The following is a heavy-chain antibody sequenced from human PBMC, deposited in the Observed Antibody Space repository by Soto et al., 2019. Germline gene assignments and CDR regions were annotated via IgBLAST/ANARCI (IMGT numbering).Heavy chain of an antibody. Sequence: SETLSLTCTVSGGSVNNKTYYWSWIRQPPGKRLEWIGYVYYSGTTNYNPSLKSRVTISIDMSKNQFSLRLSSVTAADTALYYCARTTAVPNTLRSRYFFDFWGQGTLVTVSS. J-gene: IGHJ4*02. CDR2: VYYSGTT. CDR1: GGSVNNKTYY. CDR3: ARTTAVPNTLRSRYFFDF. D-gene: IGHD3-9*01. V-gene: IGHV4-61*01.